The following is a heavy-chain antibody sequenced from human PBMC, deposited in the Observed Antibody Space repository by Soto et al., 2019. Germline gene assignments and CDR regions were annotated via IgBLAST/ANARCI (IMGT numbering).Heavy chain of an antibody. CDR2: ISSGSSTI. CDR1: GFTFSSYS. CDR3: ARGRYYYDSDDY. V-gene: IGHV3-48*02. J-gene: IGHJ4*02. Sequence: EVQLVESGGGLVQPGGSLRLSCAASGFTFSSYSMNWVRQAPGEGLEWVSYISSGSSTIYYADSVKGRFTISRDNAKNSLYLQMNSLTDEDTAVYFCARGRYYYDSDDYWGQGTLVTVSS. D-gene: IGHD3-22*01.